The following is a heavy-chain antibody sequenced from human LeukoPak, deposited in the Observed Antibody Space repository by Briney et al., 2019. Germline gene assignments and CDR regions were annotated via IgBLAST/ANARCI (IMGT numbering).Heavy chain of an antibody. Sequence: GGSLRLSCAASGFTFDDYAMHWVRQAPGKGLEWVSGISWNSGSIGYADSVKGRFTISRDNAKNSLYLQMNSLRAEDTAVYYCALGWGTDYGDYYFDYWGQGTLVTVSS. D-gene: IGHD4-17*01. J-gene: IGHJ4*02. CDR2: ISWNSGSI. CDR3: ALGWGTDYGDYYFDY. CDR1: GFTFDDYA. V-gene: IGHV3-9*01.